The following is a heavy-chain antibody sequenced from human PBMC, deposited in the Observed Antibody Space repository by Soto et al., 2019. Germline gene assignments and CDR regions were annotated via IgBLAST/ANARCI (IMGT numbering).Heavy chain of an antibody. J-gene: IGHJ4*02. CDR1: GFTVSDHY. D-gene: IGHD2-2*01. CDR3: AREGYQNGPNDY. Sequence: GGSLRLSCAASGFTVSDHYMDWVRQAPGKGLEWVGRSKNKANSYTAEYAASVKGRFTISRDDSENSLYLQMNSLKTEDTVVYYCAREGYQNGPNDYWGQGTLVTVSS. V-gene: IGHV3-72*01. CDR2: SKNKANSYTA.